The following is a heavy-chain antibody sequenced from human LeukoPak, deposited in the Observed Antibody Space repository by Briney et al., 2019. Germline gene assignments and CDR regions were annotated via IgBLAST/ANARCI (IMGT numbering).Heavy chain of an antibody. CDR3: AKAGTYYYGSGSYWDY. V-gene: IGHV3-23*01. D-gene: IGHD3-10*01. CDR1: EFSVGSNY. J-gene: IGHJ4*02. CDR2: ISGSGGST. Sequence: PGGSLRLSCAASEFSVGSNYMTWVRQAPGKGLEWVSAISGSGGSTYYADSVKGRFTISRDNSKNTLYLQMNSLRAEDTAVYYCAKAGTYYYGSGSYWDYWGQGTLVTVSS.